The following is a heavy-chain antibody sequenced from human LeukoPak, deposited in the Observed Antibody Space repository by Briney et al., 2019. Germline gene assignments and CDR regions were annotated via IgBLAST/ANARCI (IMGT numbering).Heavy chain of an antibody. CDR1: GGSISSSY. Sequence: PSETLSLTCTVSGGSISSSYWSWIRQPPGKGLEWIGYVYYSGSTYYNPSLKSRVTISVDTSKNQFSLKLSSVTAADTAVYYCARAPSGYDAHFDYWGQGTLVTVSS. CDR3: ARAPSGYDAHFDY. J-gene: IGHJ4*02. CDR2: VYYSGST. V-gene: IGHV4-59*12. D-gene: IGHD5-12*01.